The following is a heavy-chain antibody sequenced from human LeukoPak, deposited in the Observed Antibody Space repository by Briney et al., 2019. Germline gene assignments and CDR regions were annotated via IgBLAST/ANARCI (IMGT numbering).Heavy chain of an antibody. CDR1: GYTFTSYY. D-gene: IGHD5-18*01. J-gene: IGHJ5*02. CDR2: INPSGGSS. Sequence: ASVKVSCKASGYTFTSYYMHWVRQAPGQGLEWMGIINPSGGSSSYAQKFQGRVTMTRDTSTSTVYMELSSLRSEDTAVYYCASQMVTSNWFDPWGQGTLVTVSS. CDR3: ASQMVTSNWFDP. V-gene: IGHV1-46*01.